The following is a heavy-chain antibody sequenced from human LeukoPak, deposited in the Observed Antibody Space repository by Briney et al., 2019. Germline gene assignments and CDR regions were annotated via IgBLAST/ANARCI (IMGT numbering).Heavy chain of an antibody. CDR3: VPYYFARSGPKKHY. Sequence: SSETLSLTCAVYGGSFSGYYWSWIRQPPGKGLEWIGEINHSGSTNYNPSLKSRVTISVDTSKKQFSLKLSSVTAADTAVYYCVPYYFARSGPKKHYWPQGTLVTVSS. V-gene: IGHV4-34*01. CDR1: GGSFSGYY. D-gene: IGHD3-22*01. J-gene: IGHJ4*02. CDR2: INHSGST.